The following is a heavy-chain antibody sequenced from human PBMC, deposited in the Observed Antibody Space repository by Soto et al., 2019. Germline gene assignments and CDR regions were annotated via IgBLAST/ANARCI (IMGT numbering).Heavy chain of an antibody. CDR1: GYTFTSNG. Sequence: ASVKVSCKASGYTFTSNGISWVRQAPGQGLEWMGRIIPIAAIANYTQKFQGRVTITVDKSSTTAYMELSSLRAEDTAVYYCAKVYSYRGYYDSSFDYWGQGTLVTVSS. D-gene: IGHD3-22*01. J-gene: IGHJ4*02. V-gene: IGHV1-69*04. CDR3: AKVYSYRGYYDSSFDY. CDR2: IIPIAAIA.